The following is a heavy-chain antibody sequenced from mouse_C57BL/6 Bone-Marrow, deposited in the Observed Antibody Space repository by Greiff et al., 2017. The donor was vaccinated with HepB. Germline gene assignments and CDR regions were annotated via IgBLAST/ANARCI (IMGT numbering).Heavy chain of an antibody. CDR2: IYPGDGDT. Sequence: QVQLKQSGAELVKPGASVKISCKASGYAFSSYWMNWVKQRPGKGLEWIGQIYPGDGDTNYNGKFKGKATLTADKSSSTAYMQLSSLTSEDSAVYFCARRNFIYYYGSSYGTDWYFDVWGTGTTVTVSS. CDR3: ARRNFIYYYGSSYGTDWYFDV. CDR1: GYAFSSYW. D-gene: IGHD1-1*01. V-gene: IGHV1-80*01. J-gene: IGHJ1*03.